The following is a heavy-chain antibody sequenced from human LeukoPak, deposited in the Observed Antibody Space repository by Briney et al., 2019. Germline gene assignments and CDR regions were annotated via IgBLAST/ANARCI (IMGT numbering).Heavy chain of an antibody. J-gene: IGHJ3*02. Sequence: ASVKVSCKASGYTFTGYYMHWVRQAPGQGLEWMGWINPNNGGTNYAQKFQGRVTMTRDTSISTAYMELSRLRSDDTAVYYCATFVPYSDSSDFYIHAFHIWGRGTMVTVSS. CDR1: GYTFTGYY. D-gene: IGHD3-22*01. CDR2: INPNNGGT. V-gene: IGHV1-2*02. CDR3: ATFVPYSDSSDFYIHAFHI.